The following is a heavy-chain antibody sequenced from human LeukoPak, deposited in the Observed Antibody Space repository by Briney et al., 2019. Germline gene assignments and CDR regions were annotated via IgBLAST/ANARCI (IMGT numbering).Heavy chain of an antibody. D-gene: IGHD4-17*01. CDR1: GDSFSSHY. CDR3: ARDLVTVTKGFDI. V-gene: IGHV4-59*11. Sequence: SEALSLTCAVSGDSFSSHYWTWIRQPPGRGLEWIGYISYIGTTNYNPSLKSRVTISIDTSKNQFSLKLSSVTTADTAVYYCARDLVTVTKGFDIWGLGTMVSVSS. J-gene: IGHJ3*02. CDR2: ISYIGTT.